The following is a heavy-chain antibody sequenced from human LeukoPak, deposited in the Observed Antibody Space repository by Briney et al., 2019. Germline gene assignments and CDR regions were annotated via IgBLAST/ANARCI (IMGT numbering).Heavy chain of an antibody. CDR2: ISWDDDK. D-gene: IGHD3-16*02. CDR1: GFSLSTGGEG. V-gene: IGHV2-5*02. J-gene: IGHJ4*02. CDR3: ARQRSFYFDY. Sequence: SAPTLFKPTQTLTLTCTFSGFSLSTGGEGVAWIRQPPGKALEWLALISWDDDKRYSPPLESRLTITKDTSKNQVVLTMTNMDPVDTATYYCARQRSFYFDYWGQGTLVTVSS.